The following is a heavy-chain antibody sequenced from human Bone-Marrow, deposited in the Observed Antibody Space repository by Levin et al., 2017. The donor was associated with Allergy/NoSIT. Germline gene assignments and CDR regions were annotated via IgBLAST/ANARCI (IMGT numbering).Heavy chain of an antibody. J-gene: IGHJ4*02. V-gene: IGHV3-30-3*01. D-gene: IGHD3-22*01. CDR2: ISYDGSNK. Sequence: PGGSLRLSCAASGFTFSSYAMHWVRQAPGKGLEWVAVISYDGSNKYYADSVKGRFTISRDNSKNTLYLQMNSLRAEDTAVYYCARDARITMIKDYWGQGTLVTVSS. CDR1: GFTFSSYA. CDR3: ARDARITMIKDY.